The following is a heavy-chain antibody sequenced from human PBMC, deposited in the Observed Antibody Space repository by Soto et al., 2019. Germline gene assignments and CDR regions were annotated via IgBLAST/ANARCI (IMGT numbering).Heavy chain of an antibody. D-gene: IGHD7-27*01. CDR1: GGSISSGGYY. Sequence: NPSETLSLTCTVSGGSISSGGYYWSWIRQHPGKGLEWIGYIYYSGSTYYNPSLKSRVTISVDTSKNQFSLKLSSVTAADTAVYYCARVRFPPGAGDTNRFDPWGQGTLVTVSS. CDR2: IYYSGST. V-gene: IGHV4-31*03. CDR3: ARVRFPPGAGDTNRFDP. J-gene: IGHJ5*02.